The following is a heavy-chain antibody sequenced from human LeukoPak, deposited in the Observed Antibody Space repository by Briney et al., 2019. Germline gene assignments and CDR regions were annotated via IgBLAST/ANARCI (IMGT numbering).Heavy chain of an antibody. D-gene: IGHD1-26*01. J-gene: IGHJ4*02. Sequence: KGGASLQISCKGSGYSFTSYWIGWVRPLPGKGLEGMGIIYPGDSDTRYSPSFQGQVTISADKSISTAYLQWSSLKASDTAMYYCARLYSGSYFYWGQGTLVTVSS. CDR1: GYSFTSYW. CDR3: ARLYSGSYFY. CDR2: IYPGDSDT. V-gene: IGHV5-51*01.